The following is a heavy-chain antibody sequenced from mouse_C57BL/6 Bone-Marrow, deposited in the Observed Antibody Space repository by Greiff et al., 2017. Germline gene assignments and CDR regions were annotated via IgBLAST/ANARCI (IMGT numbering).Heavy chain of an antibody. V-gene: IGHV8-12*01. CDR2: IYWDDDK. CDR1: GFSLSTSGMG. Sequence: QVTLKECGPGILQSSQTLSLTCSFSGFSLSTSGMGVSWIRQPSGKGLEWLAHIYWDDDKRYNPSLKRRLTISKDTSRNQVFLKITSVDTADTATYYCARRAGTGTFAYWGQGTLVTVSA. J-gene: IGHJ3*01. D-gene: IGHD4-1*01. CDR3: ARRAGTGTFAY.